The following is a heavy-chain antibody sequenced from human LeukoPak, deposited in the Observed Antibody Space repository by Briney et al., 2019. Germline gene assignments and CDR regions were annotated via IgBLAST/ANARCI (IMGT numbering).Heavy chain of an antibody. Sequence: GGSLRLSCAASGFVFSTYDMTWVRQAPGKGLEWVSSISSSSSFIYYADSVKGRFTISRDNAKNSLYLQMNSLRAEDTAVYYCAKDSYNSGWSPDNWGQGTLVTVSS. CDR3: AKDSYNSGWSPDN. D-gene: IGHD6-19*01. CDR2: ISSSSSFI. V-gene: IGHV3-21*01. J-gene: IGHJ4*02. CDR1: GFVFSTYD.